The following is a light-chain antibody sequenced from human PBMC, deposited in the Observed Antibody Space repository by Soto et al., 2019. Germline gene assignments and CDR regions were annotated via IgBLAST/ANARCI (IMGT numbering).Light chain of an antibody. Sequence: QSVLTQPPSVSGAPGQRVTISCTGSSSNIGAGYYVHWYQHLPGTAPKLLIYGNTNRPSGVPDRFSGSKSGTSASLAITGLQAEDEAEYYCQSFDSSLGGWVFGGGTKLTVL. CDR3: QSFDSSLGGWV. J-gene: IGLJ3*02. CDR2: GNT. CDR1: SSNIGAGYY. V-gene: IGLV1-40*01.